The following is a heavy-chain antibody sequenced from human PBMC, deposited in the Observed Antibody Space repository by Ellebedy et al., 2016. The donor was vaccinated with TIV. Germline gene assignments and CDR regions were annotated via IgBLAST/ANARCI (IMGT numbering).Heavy chain of an antibody. V-gene: IGHV1-69*13. J-gene: IGHJ4*02. CDR3: ARARKDSSGSHPIDY. Sequence: SVKVSXXASGYTFTNYDISWVRQAPGQGLEWMGGIIPIFGTANYAQKFQGRVTITADESTSTAYMELSRLRSDDTAVYYCARARKDSSGSHPIDYWGQGTLVTVSS. D-gene: IGHD3-22*01. CDR2: IIPIFGTA. CDR1: GYTFTNYD.